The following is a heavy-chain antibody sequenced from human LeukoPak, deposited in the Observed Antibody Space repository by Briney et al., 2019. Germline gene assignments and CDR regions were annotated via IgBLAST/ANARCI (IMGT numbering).Heavy chain of an antibody. CDR1: GFTFSSYS. CDR2: ITWDGVST. V-gene: IGHV3-43*01. CDR3: VKTKGAGGSCFDY. Sequence: GGSLRLSCAASGFTFSSYSMNWVRQAPGKGLEWVSLITWDGVSTNYADSVKGRFTISRDNSKNSLYLQMNSLRTEDTALYYCVKTKGAGGSCFDYWGPGTLVTVSS. D-gene: IGHD2-15*01. J-gene: IGHJ4*02.